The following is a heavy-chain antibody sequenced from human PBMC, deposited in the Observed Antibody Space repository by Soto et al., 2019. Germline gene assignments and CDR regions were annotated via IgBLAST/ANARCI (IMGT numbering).Heavy chain of an antibody. CDR1: GFIFTNYA. J-gene: IGHJ3*01. Sequence: EVQLLESGGGLLQPGGSLRLSCVGSGFIFTNYAISWVRQAPGKGLEWVSSISGSGYSTYYADSVKGRLTISRDNSRDSAELQKNGLRGGETAGYYRAKGDNSMVGGWEWFDVWGQGTRVNVSS. CDR3: AKGDNSMVGGWEWFDV. CDR2: ISGSGYST. V-gene: IGHV3-23*01. D-gene: IGHD1-26*01.